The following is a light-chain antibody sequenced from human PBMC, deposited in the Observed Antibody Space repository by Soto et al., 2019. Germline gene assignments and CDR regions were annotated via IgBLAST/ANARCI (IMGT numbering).Light chain of an antibody. CDR3: SSYAGSNNVL. Sequence: QSALSQPPSASGSPGQSVTISCTGTGSDVGGYNYVSWYQQHPGKAPKLMIYEVSKRPSGVPDRFSGSKSGNTASLTVSGLQPEDDSNYYCSSYAGSNNVLFGGGTKLTVL. CDR1: GSDVGGYNY. J-gene: IGLJ2*01. CDR2: EVS. V-gene: IGLV2-8*01.